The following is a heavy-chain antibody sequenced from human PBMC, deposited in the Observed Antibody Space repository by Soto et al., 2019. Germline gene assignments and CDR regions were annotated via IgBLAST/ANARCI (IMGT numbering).Heavy chain of an antibody. CDR2: INPSGGST. J-gene: IGHJ6*02. D-gene: IGHD3-10*01. Sequence: QVQLVQSGAEVKKPGASVKVSCKASGYTFTSYYMHWVRQAPGQGLEWMGIINPSGGSTSYAQKFQSRVTMTRETSTSTVYMELSSLRSEDTAVYYCARVRGRGVIITTVHYGMDVWGQGTTVTVSS. V-gene: IGHV1-46*03. CDR3: ARVRGRGVIITTVHYGMDV. CDR1: GYTFTSYY.